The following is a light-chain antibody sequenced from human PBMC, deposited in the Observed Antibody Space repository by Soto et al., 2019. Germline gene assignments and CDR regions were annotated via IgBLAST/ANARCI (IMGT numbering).Light chain of an antibody. CDR2: EVS. Sequence: QSALTQPASVSGSPGQSITISCTGTSSDVGGYNYVSWYQHHPGKAPKLIIYEVSNRPSGVSHRFSGSKSGNTASLTISGLQAEDEADYYCNSYTSITTLGVFGTGTKVTVL. J-gene: IGLJ1*01. CDR3: NSYTSITTLGV. CDR1: SSDVGGYNY. V-gene: IGLV2-14*01.